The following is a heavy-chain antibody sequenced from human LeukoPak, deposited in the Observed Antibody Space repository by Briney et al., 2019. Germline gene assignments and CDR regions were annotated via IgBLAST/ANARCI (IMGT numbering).Heavy chain of an antibody. D-gene: IGHD3-10*01. V-gene: IGHV1-2*02. CDR2: INPSSGGT. J-gene: IGHJ4*02. CDR1: GYTFTGYY. CDR3: ARAATYYYCSGSPTALDY. Sequence: GASVKVSCKASGYTFTGYYMHWVRQAPGQGLEWMGWINPSSGGTNYAQKFQGRVTMTRDTSISTAYMELSRLRSDDTAVYYCARAATYYYCSGSPTALDYWGQGTLVTVSS.